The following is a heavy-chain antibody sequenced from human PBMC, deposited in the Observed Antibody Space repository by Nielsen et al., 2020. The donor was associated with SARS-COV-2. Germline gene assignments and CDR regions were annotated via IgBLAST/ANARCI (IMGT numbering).Heavy chain of an antibody. V-gene: IGHV3-23*01. CDR3: AKDDVVRGDAYDI. J-gene: IGHJ3*02. CDR2: VSSSGGST. CDR1: GFTFNIYA. Sequence: GGSLRLSCIASGFTFNIYAMAWVRRAPGRGLQWVTGVSSSGGSTYYTDSVKGRFTISRDNSKNTLYLEMHSLRVEDTAVYYCAKDDVVRGDAYDIWGQGTVVTVSS. D-gene: IGHD3-10*01.